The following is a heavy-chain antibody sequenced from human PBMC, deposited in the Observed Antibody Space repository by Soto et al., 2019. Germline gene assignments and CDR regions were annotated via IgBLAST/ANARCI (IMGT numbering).Heavy chain of an antibody. CDR3: AHRRRPSGYDILYFDY. Sequence: SGPTLVNPTQTLTLTCTFSGFSLSTSGVGVGWIRQPPGKALEWLALIYWNDDKRYSPSLKSRLTITKDTSKNQVVLTMTNMDPVDTATYYCAHRRRPSGYDILYFDYWGQGTLVTVSS. J-gene: IGHJ4*02. CDR2: IYWNDDK. CDR1: GFSLSTSGVG. V-gene: IGHV2-5*01. D-gene: IGHD5-12*01.